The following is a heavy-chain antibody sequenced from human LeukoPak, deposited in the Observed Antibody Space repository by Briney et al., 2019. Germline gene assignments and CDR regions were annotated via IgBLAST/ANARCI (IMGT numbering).Heavy chain of an antibody. D-gene: IGHD6-19*01. J-gene: IGHJ4*02. V-gene: IGHV3-11*04. Sequence: PGGSLRLSCAASGFTVSRNYMSWVRQAPGKGLEWVSYISSSGSTIYYADSVKGRFTISRDNAKNSLYLQMNSLRAEDTAVYYCARGVVAVAGTWYFDYWGQGTLVTVSS. CDR2: ISSSGSTI. CDR1: GFTVSRNY. CDR3: ARGVVAVAGTWYFDY.